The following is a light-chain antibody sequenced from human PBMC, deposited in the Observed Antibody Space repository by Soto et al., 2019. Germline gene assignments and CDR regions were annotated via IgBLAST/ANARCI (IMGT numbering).Light chain of an antibody. CDR3: SSYTGSSTLV. Sequence: QSALTQPASVSGSPGQSITISCTGTSSDVGGYNYVSWYQQHPGKAPKLMIYEVSNRPSGVSNRFSGSMSGNTASLTISGLQAEDEGDYYCSSYTGSSTLVFGGGTKLTVL. V-gene: IGLV2-14*01. CDR1: SSDVGGYNY. J-gene: IGLJ3*02. CDR2: EVS.